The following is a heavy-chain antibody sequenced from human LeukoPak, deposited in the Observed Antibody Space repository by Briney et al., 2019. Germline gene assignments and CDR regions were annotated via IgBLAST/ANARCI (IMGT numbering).Heavy chain of an antibody. J-gene: IGHJ4*02. CDR2: IYYSGIT. D-gene: IGHD3-22*01. Sequence: PSETLSLTCTVSGGSISSSSYYWGWIRQPPGKGLEWIGSIYYSGITYYNPSLKSRVAISVDTSKNQFSLKLNSVTAADTAVYYCVRGYDRSGNPFDYWGQGTLVTVSS. CDR3: VRGYDRSGNPFDY. V-gene: IGHV4-39*01. CDR1: GGSISSSSYY.